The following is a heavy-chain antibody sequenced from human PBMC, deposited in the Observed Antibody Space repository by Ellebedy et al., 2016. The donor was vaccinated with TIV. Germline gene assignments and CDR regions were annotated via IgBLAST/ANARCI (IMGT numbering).Heavy chain of an antibody. CDR3: ASTDQMESYYFDY. V-gene: IGHV4-34*01. Sequence: MPSETLSLTCAVYGGSFSGYCWSWIRQPPGKGLEWIGEINHSGSTNYNPSLKSRVTISVDTSKNQFSLKLSSVTAADTAVYYCASTDQMESYYFDYWGQGTLVTVSS. CDR2: INHSGST. CDR1: GGSFSGYC. J-gene: IGHJ4*02. D-gene: IGHD1-26*01.